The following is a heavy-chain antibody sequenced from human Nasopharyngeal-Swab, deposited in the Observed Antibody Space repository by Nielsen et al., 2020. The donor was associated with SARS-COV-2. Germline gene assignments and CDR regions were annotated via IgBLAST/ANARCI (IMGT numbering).Heavy chain of an antibody. CDR2: ISAYNGNT. J-gene: IGHJ6*02. V-gene: IGHV1-18*01. CDR1: GYTFKSFA. Sequence: VKVSCKASGYTFKSFAVNWVRQAPGQGLEWMGWISAYNGNTNYAQNLQGRVTMTTDTSTSTVYMELRSLRSDDTAVYYCAVDYGDYDSYYGMDVWGQGTTVTVSS. D-gene: IGHD4-17*01. CDR3: AVDYGDYDSYYGMDV.